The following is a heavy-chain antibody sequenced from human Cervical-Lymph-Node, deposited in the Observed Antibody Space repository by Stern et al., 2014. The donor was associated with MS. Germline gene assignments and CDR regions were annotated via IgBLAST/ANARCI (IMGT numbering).Heavy chain of an antibody. V-gene: IGHV3-7*01. CDR3: MSGTHDGVGD. J-gene: IGHJ4*02. CDR1: GFTFSEVW. Sequence: EVQLVESGGGLAQPGWSLRLSCAASGFTFSEVWMTWVRQAPGKGLAWVASIREDGSETHYVDAVKGRFTISRDTAKNSLFLQMYGLRVEDTGIYYCMSGTHDGVGDWGQGTLVTVSS. CDR2: IREDGSET. D-gene: IGHD4-17*01.